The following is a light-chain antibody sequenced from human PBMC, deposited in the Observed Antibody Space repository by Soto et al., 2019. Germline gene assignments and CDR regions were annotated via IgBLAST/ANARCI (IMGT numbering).Light chain of an antibody. Sequence: QSALTQPRSVSGSPGQSVTISCTGTSSDVGGYNYVSWYQQHPGKAPKLMIYDVSKRPSGVPDRFSVSMSGNTASLTISGLQAEDEADYYCCSYAGSYTYVFGTGTKLTVL. J-gene: IGLJ1*01. CDR3: CSYAGSYTYV. V-gene: IGLV2-11*01. CDR1: SSDVGGYNY. CDR2: DVS.